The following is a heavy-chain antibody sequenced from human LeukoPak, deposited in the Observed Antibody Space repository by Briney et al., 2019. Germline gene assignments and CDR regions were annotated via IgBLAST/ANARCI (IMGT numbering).Heavy chain of an antibody. CDR1: GYTFTGYY. Sequence: ASAKVSCMASGYTFTGYYMHWVRQAPGQGLEWMGWFNPHSGGTNYAKKFQRRVTMTRETSTRTAYMELSRLRSDDTAVYYCARGREVVLRVLEWLPDYWGQGALVTVSS. CDR3: ARGREVVLRVLEWLPDY. J-gene: IGHJ4*02. D-gene: IGHD3-3*01. CDR2: FNPHSGGT. V-gene: IGHV1-2*02.